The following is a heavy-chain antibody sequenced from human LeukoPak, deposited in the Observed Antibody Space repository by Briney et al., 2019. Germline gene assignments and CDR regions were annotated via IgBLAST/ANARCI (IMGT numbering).Heavy chain of an antibody. J-gene: IGHJ4*02. CDR2: IRTKAYGETT. CDR3: TRAPVGATHFDY. V-gene: IGHV3-49*03. Sequence: PGRSLRLSCTASGFTFGDYAMSWFRQAPGKGLEWVSFIRTKAYGETTENAASVKDRFTISRDDSKSIAYLQMNSLKTEDTGVYYCTRAPVGATHFDYWGQGTLVTVSS. CDR1: GFTFGDYA. D-gene: IGHD1-26*01.